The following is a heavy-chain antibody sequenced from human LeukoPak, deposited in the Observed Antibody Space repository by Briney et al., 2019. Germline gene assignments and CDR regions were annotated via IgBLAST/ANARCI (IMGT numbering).Heavy chain of an antibody. Sequence: SETLSLTCTVSGGSISSSSYYWGWIRQPPGKGLEWIGSIYYSGSTYYNPSLKSRVTISVATSKNQFSLKLSSVTAADTAVYYSARRKYDFWSGYYDLDYWGQGTLVTVSS. CDR3: ARRKYDFWSGYYDLDY. D-gene: IGHD3-3*01. CDR1: GGSISSSSYY. V-gene: IGHV4-39*01. J-gene: IGHJ4*02. CDR2: IYYSGST.